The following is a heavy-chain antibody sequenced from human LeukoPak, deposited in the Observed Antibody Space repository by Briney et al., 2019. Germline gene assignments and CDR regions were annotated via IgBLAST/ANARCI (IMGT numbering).Heavy chain of an antibody. D-gene: IGHD6-19*01. CDR3: AKGAVAGVFDY. Sequence: PGGSLRLSCAASGFTFSSYGMHWVRQAPGKGLEWVAVISYDGSNKYYADSVEGRFTISRDNSKNTLYLQMNSLRAEDTAVYYCAKGAVAGVFDYWGQGTLVTVSS. J-gene: IGHJ4*02. CDR2: ISYDGSNK. V-gene: IGHV3-30*18. CDR1: GFTFSSYG.